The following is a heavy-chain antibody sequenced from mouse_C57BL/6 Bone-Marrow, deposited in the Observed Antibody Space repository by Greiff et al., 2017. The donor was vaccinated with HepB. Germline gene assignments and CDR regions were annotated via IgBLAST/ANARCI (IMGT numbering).Heavy chain of an antibody. Sequence: EVQLVESGPVLVKPGASVKMSCKASGYTFTDYYMNWVKQSHGKSLEWIGVINPYNGGTSYNQKFKGKATLTVDKSSSTAYMELNSLTSEDSAVYYCARRGLRGFAYWGQGTLVTVSA. D-gene: IGHD2-4*01. CDR1: GYTFTDYY. CDR3: ARRGLRGFAY. V-gene: IGHV1-19*01. J-gene: IGHJ3*01. CDR2: INPYNGGT.